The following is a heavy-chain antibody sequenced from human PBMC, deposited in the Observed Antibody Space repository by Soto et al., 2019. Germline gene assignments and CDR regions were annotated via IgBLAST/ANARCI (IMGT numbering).Heavy chain of an antibody. Sequence: GASVKVSCKASGYTFTGYYMHWVRQAPGQGLEWMGWINPNSGGTNNAQKFQARVTITRDTSISTAYMKLSRQRSDDTAVYYCARTYYDSSGYYEGFDPWGQGTLVTVSS. CDR1: GYTFTGYY. CDR2: INPNSGGT. D-gene: IGHD3-22*01. CDR3: ARTYYDSSGYYEGFDP. J-gene: IGHJ5*02. V-gene: IGHV1-2*02.